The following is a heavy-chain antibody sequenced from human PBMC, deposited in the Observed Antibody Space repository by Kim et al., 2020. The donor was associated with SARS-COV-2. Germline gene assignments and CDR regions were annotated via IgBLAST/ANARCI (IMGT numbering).Heavy chain of an antibody. V-gene: IGHV4-4*07. Sequence: PSRKSRVTMSVDKSKNQFSLKLSSVTAADTAVYYCARVLSGSFYYYGMDVWGQGTTATVSS. D-gene: IGHD6-6*01. J-gene: IGHJ6*02. CDR3: ARVLSGSFYYYGMDV.